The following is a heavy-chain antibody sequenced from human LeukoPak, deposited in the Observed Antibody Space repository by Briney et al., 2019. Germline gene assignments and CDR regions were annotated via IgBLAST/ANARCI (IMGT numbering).Heavy chain of an antibody. Sequence: PGGSLRLSCAASGFTFSSYGMHWVRQAPGKGLEWVAVISYDGSNKYYADSVKGRFTISRDNAKNSLYLQMNSLRAEDTAVYYCARNGGGGPDYWGQGTLVTVSS. D-gene: IGHD4-23*01. J-gene: IGHJ4*02. V-gene: IGHV3-30*03. CDR2: ISYDGSNK. CDR3: ARNGGGGPDY. CDR1: GFTFSSYG.